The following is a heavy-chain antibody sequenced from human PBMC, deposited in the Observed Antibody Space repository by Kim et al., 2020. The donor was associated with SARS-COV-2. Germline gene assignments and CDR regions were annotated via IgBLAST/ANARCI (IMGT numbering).Heavy chain of an antibody. V-gene: IGHV4-59*01. CDR2: IYYSGST. J-gene: IGHJ4*02. CDR1: GGSISSYD. CDR3: AGGNFILGDTMVRGVVFDY. D-gene: IGHD3-10*01. Sequence: SETLSLTCTVSGGSISSYDWSWIRQPPGKGLEWIGYIYYSGSTNYNPSLKSRVTISVDTSTNQFSLTLSSVTAADTAVYYCAGGNFILGDTMVRGVVFDYWGQGTLVTVSS.